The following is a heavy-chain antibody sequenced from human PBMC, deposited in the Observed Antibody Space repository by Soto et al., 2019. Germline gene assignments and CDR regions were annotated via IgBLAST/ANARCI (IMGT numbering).Heavy chain of an antibody. CDR1: GDSVSSGSYY. Sequence: QVQLQESGPGLVKPSETLSLTCTVSGDSVSSGSYYWSWIRQPPGKGLEWIGYIYYSGSTHYNPSLKSRVTISVDTSKNQFSLKLSSVTAADTAVYYCARGNYGSGSYYNVDWFDPWGQGTLVTVSS. CDR3: ARGNYGSGSYYNVDWFDP. CDR2: IYYSGST. D-gene: IGHD3-10*01. V-gene: IGHV4-61*01. J-gene: IGHJ5*02.